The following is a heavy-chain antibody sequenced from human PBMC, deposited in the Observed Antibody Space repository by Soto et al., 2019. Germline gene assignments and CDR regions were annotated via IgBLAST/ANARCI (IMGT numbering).Heavy chain of an antibody. CDR3: ARDHDRSNYYGIYFDY. V-gene: IGHV3-23*01. CDR1: GFTFSSYA. J-gene: IGHJ4*02. CDR2: ISGSGGST. Sequence: EVQLLESGGGLVQPGGSLRLSCAASGFTFSSYAMSWVRQAPGKGLEWVSGISGSGGSTYYADSVKGRFTISRDDSRNXLYWQMNSLRAEDTAVYYCARDHDRSNYYGIYFDYWGQGTLVTVSS. D-gene: IGHD3-22*01.